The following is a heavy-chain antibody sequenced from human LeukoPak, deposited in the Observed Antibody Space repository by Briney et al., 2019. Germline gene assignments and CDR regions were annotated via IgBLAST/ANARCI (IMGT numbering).Heavy chain of an antibody. J-gene: IGHJ3*02. V-gene: IGHV5-10-1*01. D-gene: IGHD6-19*01. Sequence: GESLKISCKGSGYSFTSYWISWARQMPGKGLEWMGRIDPSDSYTNYSPSFQGHVTISADKSISTAYLQWSSLKASDTAMYYCARRIAVAGIPNDAFDIWGQGTMVTVSS. CDR2: IDPSDSYT. CDR3: ARRIAVAGIPNDAFDI. CDR1: GYSFTSYW.